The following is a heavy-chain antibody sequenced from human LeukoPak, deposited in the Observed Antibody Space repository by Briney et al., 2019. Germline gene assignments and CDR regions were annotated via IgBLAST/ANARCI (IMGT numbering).Heavy chain of an antibody. CDR2: IYSGGST. D-gene: IGHD4-17*01. V-gene: IGHV3-53*01. CDR1: GFTVSSNY. J-gene: IGHJ6*03. Sequence: QPGGSLRLSCAASGFTVSSNYMSWVPQAPGKGLEWVSVIYSGGSTYYADSVKGRFTISRDNSKNTLYLQMNSLRAEDTAVYYCARDIRVTTGYYMDVWGKGTTVTVSS. CDR3: ARDIRVTTGYYMDV.